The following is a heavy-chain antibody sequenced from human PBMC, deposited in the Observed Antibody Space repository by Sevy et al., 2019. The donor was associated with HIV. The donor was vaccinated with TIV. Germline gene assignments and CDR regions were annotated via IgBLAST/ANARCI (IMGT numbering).Heavy chain of an antibody. CDR3: ARNCYGDYIIDS. J-gene: IGHJ4*02. V-gene: IGHV3-48*02. CDR2: ISSDSTTI. CDR1: GFTFTSYS. Sequence: GGSLRLSCAASGFTFTSYSMNWVRQAPGKGLEWISYISSDSTTINYVESVKGGFTISRDNANNALYLQMISLRDEDTAVYYCARNCYGDYIIDSWGQGTPVTVSS. D-gene: IGHD4-17*01.